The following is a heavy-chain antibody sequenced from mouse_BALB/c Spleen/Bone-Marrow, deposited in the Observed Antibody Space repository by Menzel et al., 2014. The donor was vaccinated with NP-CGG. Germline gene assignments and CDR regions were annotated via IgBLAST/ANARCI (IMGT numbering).Heavy chain of an antibody. Sequence: EVQGVESEAELVKPGASVKLSCTASGFNIKDTYMHWVKQRPEQGLEWIGRIDPANGNTKYDPKFQGKATITADTSSNTAYLQLSSLTSEDTAVYYCASYYYGSSTFAYWGQGTLVTVSA. V-gene: IGHV14-3*02. D-gene: IGHD1-1*01. CDR3: ASYYYGSSTFAY. J-gene: IGHJ3*01. CDR2: IDPANGNT. CDR1: GFNIKDTY.